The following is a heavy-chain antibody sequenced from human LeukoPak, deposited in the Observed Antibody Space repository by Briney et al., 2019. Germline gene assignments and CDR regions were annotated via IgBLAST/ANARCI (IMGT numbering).Heavy chain of an antibody. CDR2: IYHSGST. V-gene: IGHV4-4*02. J-gene: IGHJ4*02. Sequence: SETLSLTCAVSGGSISSSNWWSWVRQPPGKGLEWIGEIYHSGSTNYNPSLKSRVTISVDKSKNQFSLKLSSVTAADTAVYYCARYYGSGSYYTVRYFDYWGQGTLVTVPS. D-gene: IGHD3-10*01. CDR1: GGSISSSNW. CDR3: ARYYGSGSYYTVRYFDY.